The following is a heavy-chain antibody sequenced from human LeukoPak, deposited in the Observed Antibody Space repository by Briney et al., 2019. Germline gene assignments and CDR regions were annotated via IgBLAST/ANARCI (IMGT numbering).Heavy chain of an antibody. D-gene: IGHD3-22*01. CDR2: ISAYNGNT. CDR3: AVMYYYDSSVTGYFDY. J-gene: IGHJ4*02. V-gene: IGHV1-18*01. Sequence: ASVNVSCKASGYTFTSYGISWVRQAPGQGLEWMGWISAYNGNTNYAQKLQGRVTMTTDTSTSTAYMELRSLRSEDTAVYYCAVMYYYDSSVTGYFDYWGQGTLVTVSS. CDR1: GYTFTSYG.